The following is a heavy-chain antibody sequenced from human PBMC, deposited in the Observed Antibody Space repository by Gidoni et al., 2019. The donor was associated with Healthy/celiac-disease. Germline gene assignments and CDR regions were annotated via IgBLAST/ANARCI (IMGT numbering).Heavy chain of an antibody. CDR2: ISLNSGSI. V-gene: IGHV3-9*01. CDR3: AKNLPYGDYAFGAFDI. CDR1: GFTFDDYA. J-gene: IGHJ3*02. D-gene: IGHD4-17*01. Sequence: EVQLVESGGGLVQPGRSLRLACAASGFTFDDYAMHWVRQAPGKGLGWVSGISLNSGSIGYADSVKGRFTISRDNAKNSLYLQMNSLRAEDTALYYCAKNLPYGDYAFGAFDIWGQGTMVTVSS.